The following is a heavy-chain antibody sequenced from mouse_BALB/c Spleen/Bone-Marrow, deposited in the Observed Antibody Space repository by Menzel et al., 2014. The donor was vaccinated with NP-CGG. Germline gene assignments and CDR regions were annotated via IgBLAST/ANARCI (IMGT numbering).Heavy chain of an antibody. J-gene: IGHJ4*01. CDR2: IHYSGST. V-gene: IGHV3-1*02. CDR3: ARGFAMDY. CDR1: GYSIPSGFS. Sequence: GSGPDLGKPSQALSLPCTVTGYSIPSGFSCHWVREVSGDKLEWMGYIHYSGSTNYNPSLKSRISITRDTSKNQFFLQLNSVTTEDTATYYCARGFAMDYWGQGTSVTVSS.